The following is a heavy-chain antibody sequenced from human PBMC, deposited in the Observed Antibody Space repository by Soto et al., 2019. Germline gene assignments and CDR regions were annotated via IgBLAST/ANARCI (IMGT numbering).Heavy chain of an antibody. J-gene: IGHJ4*02. CDR2: IIPIFGTA. D-gene: IGHD3-22*01. CDR3: ARDHYDSSGCFDY. CDR1: GGTFSSYA. Sequence: SVKVSCKASGGTFSSYAISWVRQAPGQGLEWMGGIIPIFGTANYAQKFQGRVTMTRDTSTRTVYMELSSLRSEDTAVYYCARDHYDSSGCFDYWGQGTQVTVS. V-gene: IGHV1-69*05.